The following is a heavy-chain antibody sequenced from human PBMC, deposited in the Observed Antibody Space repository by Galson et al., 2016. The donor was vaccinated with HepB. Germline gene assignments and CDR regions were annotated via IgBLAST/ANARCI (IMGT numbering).Heavy chain of an antibody. Sequence: SVKVSCKASGGTFSSYGISWLRQAPGQGLEWMGGIIPMFGKPNYAQKLQGRVTITADESTSTAYMELSSLRSEDTAVYYCAMSRGGVARRLWIDFSESSFDYWGQGTLVTVSS. J-gene: IGHJ4*02. CDR2: IIPMFGKP. D-gene: IGHD2-15*01. V-gene: IGHV1-69*13. CDR3: AMSRGGVARRLWIDFSESSFDY. CDR1: GGTFSSYG.